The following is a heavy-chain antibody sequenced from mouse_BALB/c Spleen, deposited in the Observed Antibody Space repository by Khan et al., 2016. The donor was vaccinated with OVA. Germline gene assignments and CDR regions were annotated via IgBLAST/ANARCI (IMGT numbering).Heavy chain of an antibody. V-gene: IGHV3-2*02. D-gene: IGHD1-1*01. CDR3: ARVYGVDFDY. J-gene: IGHJ2*01. Sequence: EVQLQESGPGLVKPSQSLSLTCTVTGYSITSDYAWNWIRQFPGNKLEWMGFISYSGNTNYNPSLKSRISITLDTTKNQFFLQLNSVTIEDTATYYCARVYGVDFDYWGQGTTLTVSS. CDR1: GYSITSDYA. CDR2: ISYSGNT.